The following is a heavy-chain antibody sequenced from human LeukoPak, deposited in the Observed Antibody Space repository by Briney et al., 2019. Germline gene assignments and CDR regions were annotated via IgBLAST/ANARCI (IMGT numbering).Heavy chain of an antibody. CDR2: IYYSGST. D-gene: IGHD5-18*01. J-gene: IGHJ6*03. Sequence: SETLSLTCTVSGGSISSGSYYWSWIRQPAGKGLEWIGSIYYSGSTDYNPSLKSRVTISVDTSKNQFSLKLSSVTAADTAVYYCARHKESTAMVPPPINYYYYYMDVWGKGTTVTISS. CDR1: GGSISSGSYY. CDR3: ARHKESTAMVPPPINYYYYYMDV. V-gene: IGHV4-39*01.